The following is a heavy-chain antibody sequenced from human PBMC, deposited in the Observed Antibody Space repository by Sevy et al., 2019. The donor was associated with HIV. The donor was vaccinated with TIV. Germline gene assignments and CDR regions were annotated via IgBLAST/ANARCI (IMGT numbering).Heavy chain of an antibody. V-gene: IGHV3-7*01. CDR1: GFTFSSYW. CDR3: ARDRLDYDILTGHPNWLDP. CDR2: IKQDGSEK. D-gene: IGHD3-9*01. J-gene: IGHJ5*02. Sequence: GGSLRLSCAASGFTFSSYWMSWVRQAPGKGLEWVANIKQDGSEKYYVDSVKGRFTISRDNAKNSLYLQMNSLRAEDTAVYYCARDRLDYDILTGHPNWLDPWGQGTLVTVSS.